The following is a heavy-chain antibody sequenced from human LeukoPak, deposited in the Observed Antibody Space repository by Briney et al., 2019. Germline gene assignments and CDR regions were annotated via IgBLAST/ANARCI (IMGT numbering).Heavy chain of an antibody. Sequence: PGGSLRVSCAASGFTFSSYWMHWVRQAPGKGLVWVSRINGEGRSTNYADSVKGRFTTSRDNAKNTLYLQMNSLRAEDTAVYFCTRDAWMLSTPFEYRGQGTLVTVSS. J-gene: IGHJ4*02. CDR1: GFTFSSYW. D-gene: IGHD3-16*01. CDR2: INGEGRST. CDR3: TRDAWMLSTPFEY. V-gene: IGHV3-74*01.